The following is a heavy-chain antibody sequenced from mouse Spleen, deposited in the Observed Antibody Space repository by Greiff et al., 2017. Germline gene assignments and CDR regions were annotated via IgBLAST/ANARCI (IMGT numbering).Heavy chain of an antibody. CDR1: GFSLTSYA. D-gene: IGHD1-1*01. CDR3: ARTTTVVSTEYFDV. Sequence: VQLVESGPGLVAPSQSLSITCTVSGFSLTSYAISWVRQPPGKGLEWLGVIWTGGGTNYNSALKSRLSISKDNSKSQVFLKMNSLQTDDTARYYCARTTTVVSTEYFDVWGTGTTVTVSS. J-gene: IGHJ1*03. CDR2: IWTGGGT. V-gene: IGHV2-9-1*01.